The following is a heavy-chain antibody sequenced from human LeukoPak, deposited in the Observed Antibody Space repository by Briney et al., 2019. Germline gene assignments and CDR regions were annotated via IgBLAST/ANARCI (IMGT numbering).Heavy chain of an antibody. J-gene: IGHJ4*02. CDR2: INHSGST. D-gene: IGHD4-23*01. CDR1: GGSFSGYY. V-gene: IGHV4-34*01. CDR3: ARGRRTVVIDY. Sequence: PSETLSLTCAVYGGSFSGYYWSWIRQPPGKGLEWIGEINHSGSTNYNPSLKSRVTISVDTSKNQFSLKLSSVTAADTVVYYCARGRRTVVIDYWGQGTLVTVSS.